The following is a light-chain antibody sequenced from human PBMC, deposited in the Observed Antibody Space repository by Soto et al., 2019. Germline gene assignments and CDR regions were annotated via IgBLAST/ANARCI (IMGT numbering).Light chain of an antibody. J-gene: IGKJ1*01. CDR3: QQYYSSRT. CDR2: GGS. Sequence: EIVLTQSPGTVSLSPGERATLSCRASQSVGSRWLAWYQQKPGQAPRVLIYGGSNRATGIPDRFSGSGSGTDFTLTISRLEPEDFAVYYGQQYYSSRTVGQGTKVEMK. V-gene: IGKV3-20*01. CDR1: QSVGSRW.